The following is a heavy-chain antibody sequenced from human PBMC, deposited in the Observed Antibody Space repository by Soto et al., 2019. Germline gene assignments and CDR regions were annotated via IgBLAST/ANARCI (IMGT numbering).Heavy chain of an antibody. V-gene: IGHV4-30-4*02. J-gene: IGHJ5*02. Sequence: SDTLSLTCTFSCGSISSGDYYWIFILQPRGEGLEWIGYIYYSGSTYYNPSLKSRVTISVDTSKNQFSLKLSSVTAADTAVYYCARDQANYYDSSDGGFDPWGQGTLVTVSS. CDR2: IYYSGST. CDR1: CGSISSGDYY. CDR3: ARDQANYYDSSDGGFDP. D-gene: IGHD3-22*01.